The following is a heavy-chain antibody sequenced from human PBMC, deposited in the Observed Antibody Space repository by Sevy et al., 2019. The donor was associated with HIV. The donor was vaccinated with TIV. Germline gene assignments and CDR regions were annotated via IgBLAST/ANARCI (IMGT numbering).Heavy chain of an antibody. CDR1: GGSISRNSHY. V-gene: IGHV4-39*01. CDR2: IYYSGST. CDR3: ATYALAITIFGVVTRNWFDP. J-gene: IGHJ5*02. D-gene: IGHD3-3*01. Sequence: SETLSLTCTVSGGSISRNSHYWGWIRQPPGKGLEWIGSIYYSGSTYYNPSLKSRVTISADTSKIQFSLKLSSVTAAETAVYYCATYALAITIFGVVTRNWFDPWGQGTLVTVSS.